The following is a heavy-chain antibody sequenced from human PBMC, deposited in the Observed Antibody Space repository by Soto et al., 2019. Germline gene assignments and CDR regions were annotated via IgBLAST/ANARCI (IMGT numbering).Heavy chain of an antibody. CDR1: GYTFSSYC. CDR3: ARDSGPTRYFDY. D-gene: IGHD2-15*01. J-gene: IGHJ4*02. Sequence: ASVKVSCKASGYTFSSYCISWGRQAPGQGREWMGWISAYNGNTNYAQKLQGRVTMTTDTPTSTAYMELRSLRSDDTAVYYCARDSGPTRYFDYWGQGTLVTVSS. V-gene: IGHV1-18*01. CDR2: ISAYNGNT.